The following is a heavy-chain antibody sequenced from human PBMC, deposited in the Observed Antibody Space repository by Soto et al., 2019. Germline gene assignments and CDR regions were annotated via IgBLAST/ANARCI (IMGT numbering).Heavy chain of an antibody. J-gene: IGHJ4*02. CDR2: INAGNGNT. CDR1: GYTFTSYA. Sequence: ASVKVSWKASGYTFTSYAMHWVRQAPGQKLEWMGWINAGNGNTKYSQKFQGRVTITRDTSASTAYMELSSLRSEDTAVYYCALLDYDYIWGSYRYTTFDYWGQGTLVTVSS. V-gene: IGHV1-3*01. D-gene: IGHD3-16*02. CDR3: ALLDYDYIWGSYRYTTFDY.